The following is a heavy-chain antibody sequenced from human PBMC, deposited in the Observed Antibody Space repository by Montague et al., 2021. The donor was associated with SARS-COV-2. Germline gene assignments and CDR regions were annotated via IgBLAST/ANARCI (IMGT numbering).Heavy chain of an antibody. CDR3: ARDTRITMIVVVQGYGMDA. D-gene: IGHD3-22*01. CDR2: IYYSGST. J-gene: IGHJ6*02. CDR1: GGSISSSSYY. Sequence: SETLSLSCTVSGGSISSSSYYWGWIRQPPGKGLEWIGSIYYSGSTYYNPSLKSRVTISVGTSKNQFSLKLSSVTAADTAVYYCARDTRITMIVVVQGYGMDAWGQGTTVTVSS. V-gene: IGHV4-39*07.